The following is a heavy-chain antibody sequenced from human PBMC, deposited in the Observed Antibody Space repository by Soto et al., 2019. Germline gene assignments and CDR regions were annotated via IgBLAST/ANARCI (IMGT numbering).Heavy chain of an antibody. J-gene: IGHJ4*02. CDR1: GFTFSNAW. D-gene: IGHD4-17*01. CDR3: TGDLRGVTTNYGFDY. V-gene: IGHV3-15*07. Sequence: EVQLVESGGGLVNPGGSLRLSCAASGFTFSNAWMNWVRQAPGQGLEWVARFKSWGDGGTTDYAAPVKGRFTISRDDSENTLCLQMDSLKIEDTAVYFCTGDLRGVTTNYGFDYWGQGILVTVSS. CDR2: FKSWGDGGTT.